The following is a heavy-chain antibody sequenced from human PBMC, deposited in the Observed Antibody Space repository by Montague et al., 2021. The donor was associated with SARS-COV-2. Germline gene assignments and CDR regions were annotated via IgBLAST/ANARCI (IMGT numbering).Heavy chain of an antibody. CDR1: DGSISSYY. V-gene: IGHV4-59*01. Sequence: SETLSLTCTVSDGSISSYYWCWIRQPPGKGLEWIGYIYYSGSTNYNPSLKRRVTISVDTSKNQFSLKLSPVTAADTAAYYCARSTQLRLRLSDYYFDYWGQGTLVTVSS. J-gene: IGHJ4*02. CDR3: ARSTQLRLRLSDYYFDY. CDR2: IYYSGST. D-gene: IGHD5-18*01.